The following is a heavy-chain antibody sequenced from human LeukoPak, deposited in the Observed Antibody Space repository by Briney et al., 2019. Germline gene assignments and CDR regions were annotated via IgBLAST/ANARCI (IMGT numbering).Heavy chain of an antibody. J-gene: IGHJ6*02. CDR1: GGSFSGYY. Sequence: SETLSLTCAVYGGSFSGYYWSWIRQPPGKGLEWIGEINHSGSTNYNPSLKSRVTISVDTSKNQFSLKLSSVTAADTAVYYCARAIQDYYYYGMDVWGQGTTVTVSS. CDR3: ARAIQDYYYYGMDV. V-gene: IGHV4-34*01. CDR2: INHSGST.